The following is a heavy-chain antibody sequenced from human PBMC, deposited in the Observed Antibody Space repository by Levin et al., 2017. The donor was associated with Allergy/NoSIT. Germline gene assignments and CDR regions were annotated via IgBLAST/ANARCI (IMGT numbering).Heavy chain of an antibody. D-gene: IGHD6-13*01. CDR1: GYSFTSYW. CDR3: ARHRYSSSWYSDY. V-gene: IGHV5-10-1*01. CDR2: IDPSDSYT. J-gene: IGHJ4*02. Sequence: GESLKISCKGSGYSFTSYWISWVRQMPGKGLEWMGRIDPSDSYTNYSPSFQGHVTISADKSISTAYLQWSSLKASDTAMYYCARHRYSSSWYSDYWGQGTLVTVSS.